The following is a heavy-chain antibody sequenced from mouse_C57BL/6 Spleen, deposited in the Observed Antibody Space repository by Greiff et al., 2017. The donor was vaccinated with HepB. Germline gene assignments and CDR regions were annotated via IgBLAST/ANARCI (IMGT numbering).Heavy chain of an antibody. J-gene: IGHJ3*01. V-gene: IGHV1-15*01. D-gene: IGHD3-2*02. CDR2: IDPETGGT. Sequence: QVQLKQSGAELVRPGASVTLSCKASGYTFTDYEMHWVKQTSVHGLEWIGAIDPETGGTAYNQKFKGKAILTADKSSSTAYMELRSLTSEDSAVYYCTRRSLDSSGYPYWGQGTLVTVSA. CDR3: TRRSLDSSGYPY. CDR1: GYTFTDYE.